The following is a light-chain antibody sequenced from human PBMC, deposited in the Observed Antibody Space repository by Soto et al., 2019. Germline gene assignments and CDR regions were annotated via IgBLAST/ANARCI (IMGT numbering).Light chain of an antibody. CDR1: QGISSW. CDR3: QQSYSSPPT. Sequence: DIQMTQSPSTLSGSVGDRGTITCRASQGISSWLAWYQQKPGKAPKLLIFAASSLQSGVPSRFSGSRSGPDFTLTISSLQPEDFATYYCQQSYSSPPTFGQGTKVDIK. CDR2: AAS. V-gene: IGKV1-39*01. J-gene: IGKJ1*01.